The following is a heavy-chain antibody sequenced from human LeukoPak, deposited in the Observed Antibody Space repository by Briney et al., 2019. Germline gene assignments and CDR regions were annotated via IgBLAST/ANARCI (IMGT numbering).Heavy chain of an antibody. CDR3: ATSSTVPNWFDP. V-gene: IGHV4-39*01. D-gene: IGHD4-11*01. Sequence: SETLSLTCTVSGASISSSSYYWGWIRQPPGKGLEWIGSIYYSGITYYNPSLKGRVTISVGTSENQFSLKLSSVTAADTSVYYCATSSTVPNWFDPWGQGTLVTVSS. CDR2: IYYSGIT. CDR1: GASISSSSYY. J-gene: IGHJ5*02.